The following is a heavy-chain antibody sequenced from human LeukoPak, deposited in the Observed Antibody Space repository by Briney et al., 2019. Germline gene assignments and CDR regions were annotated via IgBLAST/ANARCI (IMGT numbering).Heavy chain of an antibody. CDR2: XXXXXRT. CDR1: SGSFSGYY. Sequence: SESLSLTCAVYSGSFSGYYWSWIRQPPGKGLXXXXXXXXXXRTNYNPSLKRRVTISVDTSKDQFSLKLSSVTAADTAVYYCARGPYYYDSSGYYYSDYYFDYWGQGTLVTVSS. V-gene: IGHV4-34*01. D-gene: IGHD3-22*01. J-gene: IGHJ4*02. CDR3: ARGPYYYDSSGYYYSDYYFDY.